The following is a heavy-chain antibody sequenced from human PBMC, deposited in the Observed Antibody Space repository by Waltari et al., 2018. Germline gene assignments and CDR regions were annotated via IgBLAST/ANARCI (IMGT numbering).Heavy chain of an antibody. CDR3: ARAAYSSYVDY. CDR2: INHSGST. Sequence: QVQLQQWGAGLLKPSETLSLTCAVYGGSFSGYYWSWIRQPPGKGLEWIGEINHSGSTNYNPSLKSRVTISVDTSKNQFSLKLSSVTAADTAVYYCARAAYSSYVDYWGQGTLVTVSS. CDR1: GGSFSGYY. J-gene: IGHJ4*02. V-gene: IGHV4-34*01. D-gene: IGHD6-13*01.